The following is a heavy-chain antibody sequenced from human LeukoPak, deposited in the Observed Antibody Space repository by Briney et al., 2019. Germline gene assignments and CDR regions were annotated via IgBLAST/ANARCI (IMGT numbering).Heavy chain of an antibody. D-gene: IGHD2-2*01. CDR3: ARHADTRPAATLGFDY. J-gene: IGHJ4*02. CDR1: GDSVSSKSAA. CDR2: TFYRSKWHN. V-gene: IGHV6-1*01. Sequence: SQTLSLTCAISGDSVSSKSAAWNWIRQSPSGGLEWLGRTFYRSKWHNDYALSVKSRITINPDTSKNQFSLKLTSVTAADTAVYYCARHADTRPAATLGFDYWGQGTLVTVSS.